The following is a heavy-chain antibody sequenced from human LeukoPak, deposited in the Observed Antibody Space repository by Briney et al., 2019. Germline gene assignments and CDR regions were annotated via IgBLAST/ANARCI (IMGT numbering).Heavy chain of an antibody. V-gene: IGHV3-30*02. Sequence: GGSLRLSCAASGFTFSSYGMHWVRQAPGKGLEWVAFIRYDGSNKYYADSVKGRFTISRDNSKNTLYLQMNSLRAEDTAVYYCAKSEGMWSGYPDAFDIWGQGTMVTVSS. CDR3: AKSEGMWSGYPDAFDI. CDR2: IRYDGSNK. D-gene: IGHD2-21*01. J-gene: IGHJ3*02. CDR1: GFTFSSYG.